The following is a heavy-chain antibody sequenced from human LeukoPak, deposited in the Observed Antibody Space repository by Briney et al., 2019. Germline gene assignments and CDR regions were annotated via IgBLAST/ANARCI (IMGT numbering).Heavy chain of an antibody. Sequence: GASVKVSCKASGYTYTSYGISWVRQAPGQGLEWMGWISAYNGNTNYAQTLQGRVTMTTDTPKSTAYMELRSLRSDDTAVYYCARDGRSDSSGWYVHYYGMDVWGQGTTVAVSS. V-gene: IGHV1-18*01. J-gene: IGHJ6*02. D-gene: IGHD6-19*01. CDR1: GYTYTSYG. CDR2: ISAYNGNT. CDR3: ARDGRSDSSGWYVHYYGMDV.